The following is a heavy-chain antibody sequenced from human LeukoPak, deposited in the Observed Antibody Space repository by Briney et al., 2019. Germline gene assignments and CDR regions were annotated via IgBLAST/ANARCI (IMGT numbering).Heavy chain of an antibody. CDR3: AREPSWYLYYFDY. J-gene: IGHJ4*02. D-gene: IGHD6-13*01. Sequence: TGGSLRLSCAASGFTFTNYAMNWVRQAPGKGLEWVSAISGSGASTYYADSVKGRFTISRDNAKNSLYLQMNSLRAEDTAVYYCAREPSWYLYYFDYWGQGTLVTVSS. CDR1: GFTFTNYA. V-gene: IGHV3-23*01. CDR2: ISGSGAST.